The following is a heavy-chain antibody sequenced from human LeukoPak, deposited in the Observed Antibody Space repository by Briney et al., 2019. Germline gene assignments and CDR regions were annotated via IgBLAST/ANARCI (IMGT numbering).Heavy chain of an antibody. D-gene: IGHD6-13*01. CDR1: GFTFSDYY. J-gene: IGHJ4*02. Sequence: GGSLRLSCAASGFTFSDYYMSWIRKAPGKGLEWFSYISSSGSTIYYADSVKGRFTISRDNAKNSLYLQRNSLRAEDTAVYYCARDYGIAAAGPSPFDYWGQGTLVTVSS. V-gene: IGHV3-11*04. CDR2: ISSSGSTI. CDR3: ARDYGIAAAGPSPFDY.